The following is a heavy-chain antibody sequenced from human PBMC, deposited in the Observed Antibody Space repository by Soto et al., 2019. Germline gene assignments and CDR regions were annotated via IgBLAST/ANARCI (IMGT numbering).Heavy chain of an antibody. CDR1: GFTFSSYA. D-gene: IGHD6-6*01. CDR2: ISYDGSNK. J-gene: IGHJ5*02. CDR3: ARGVEYSSSSRWFDP. V-gene: IGHV3-30-3*01. Sequence: QVQLVESGGGVVQPGRSLRLSCAASGFTFSSYAMRWVRQAPGKGLEWVAVISYDGSNKYYADSVKGRFTISRDNSKNTLYLQMNSLRAEDTAVYYCARGVEYSSSSRWFDPWGQGTLVTVSS.